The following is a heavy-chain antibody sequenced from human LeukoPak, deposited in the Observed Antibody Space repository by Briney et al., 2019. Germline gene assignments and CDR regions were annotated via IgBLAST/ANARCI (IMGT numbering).Heavy chain of an antibody. D-gene: IGHD3-10*01. J-gene: IGHJ6*03. Sequence: GASVKVSCKASGYTFTGYYMHWVRQAPGQGLEWMGGIIPIFGTANYAQKFQGRVTITTDESTSTAYMELSSLRSEDTAVYYCARDSPDMVRGMSRYYYYMDVWGKGTTVTVSS. CDR2: IIPIFGTA. CDR3: ARDSPDMVRGMSRYYYYMDV. CDR1: GYTFTGYY. V-gene: IGHV1-69*05.